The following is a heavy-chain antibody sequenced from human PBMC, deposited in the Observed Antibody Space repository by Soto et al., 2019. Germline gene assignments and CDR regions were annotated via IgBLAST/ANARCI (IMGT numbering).Heavy chain of an antibody. CDR2: ISGSGGST. CDR3: VYSSGYYRYFDY. D-gene: IGHD3-22*01. J-gene: IGHJ4*02. Sequence: LRLSCAASGFTFSSYAMSWVRQAPGKGLEWVSAISGSGGSTYYADSVKGRFTISRDNSKNTLYLQMNSLRAEDTAVYYCVYSSGYYRYFDYWGQGTLVTVSS. V-gene: IGHV3-23*01. CDR1: GFTFSSYA.